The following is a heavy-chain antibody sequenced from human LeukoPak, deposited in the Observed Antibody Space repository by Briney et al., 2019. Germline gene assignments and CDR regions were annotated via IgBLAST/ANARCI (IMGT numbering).Heavy chain of an antibody. CDR3: VKARYFDWELNFDY. D-gene: IGHD3-9*01. Sequence: GGSLRLSCAASGFTFSSYSMNWVRQAPGKGLEWVSSISSSSSYIYYADSVKGRFTISRDNSKDTLYLQMNNLRGEDTAVYYCVKARYFDWELNFDYWGQGALVTVSS. V-gene: IGHV3-21*04. CDR1: GFTFSSYS. CDR2: ISSSSSYI. J-gene: IGHJ4*02.